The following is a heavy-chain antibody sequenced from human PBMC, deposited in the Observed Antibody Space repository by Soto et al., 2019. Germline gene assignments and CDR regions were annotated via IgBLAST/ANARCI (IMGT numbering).Heavy chain of an antibody. CDR2: ISGSGGSP. CDR1: GFTFSSYA. J-gene: IGHJ4*02. V-gene: IGHV3-23*01. Sequence: EVQLLESGGGLVQPGGSLRLSCAASGFTFSSYAMSWVRQAPGKGLEWVSAISGSGGSPYYADSVKGRFTISRDNSKNTLYLQMNSLRAEDTAVYYCAKDLSSWIYYFDYWGQGTLVTVSS. D-gene: IGHD6-13*01. CDR3: AKDLSSWIYYFDY.